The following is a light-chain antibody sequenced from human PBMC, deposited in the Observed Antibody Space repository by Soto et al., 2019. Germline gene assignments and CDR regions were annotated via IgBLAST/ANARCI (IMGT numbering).Light chain of an antibody. Sequence: QSVLTQPASVSGSPGQSITISCTGTSSDVGSYNLVSWYQQHPGKAPQLLIYEGSTRPSGVSNRFSGSKSGNTASLTISGLQAEYEADYYCCSYAGSVVFGGGTKLTVL. CDR1: SSDVGSYNL. CDR2: EGS. V-gene: IGLV2-23*01. CDR3: CSYAGSVV. J-gene: IGLJ2*01.